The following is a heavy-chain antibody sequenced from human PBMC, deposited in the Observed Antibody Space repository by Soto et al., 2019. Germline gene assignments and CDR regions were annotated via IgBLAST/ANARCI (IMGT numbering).Heavy chain of an antibody. CDR2: ISSNGGST. V-gene: IGHV3-64D*06. Sequence: GGSLRLSCSASGFTFSSYAMHWVRQAPGKGLEYVSAISSNGGSTYYADSVKGRFTISRDNSKNTLYLQMSSLRAEDTAVYYCVKGAITIFGENSFDPWGQGTLVTVSS. CDR3: VKGAITIFGENSFDP. J-gene: IGHJ5*02. D-gene: IGHD3-3*01. CDR1: GFTFSSYA.